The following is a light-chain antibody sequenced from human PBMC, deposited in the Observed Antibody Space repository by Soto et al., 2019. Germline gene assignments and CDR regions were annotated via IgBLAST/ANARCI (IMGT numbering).Light chain of an antibody. Sequence: DIVMTQSPATLSVSPGERATLSCRASLTVSNNLAWYQQKPGQAPRLLIYYASTRATAIPDRFSGSGSVKDFTLTISSVQSEDVAVYYCQQYNNWPPGATFGPGTRVDIK. CDR2: YAS. CDR1: LTVSNN. J-gene: IGKJ3*01. V-gene: IGKV3-15*01. CDR3: QQYNNWPPGAT.